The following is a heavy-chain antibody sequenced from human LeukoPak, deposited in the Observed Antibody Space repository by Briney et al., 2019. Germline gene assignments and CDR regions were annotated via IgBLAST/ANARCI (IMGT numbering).Heavy chain of an antibody. V-gene: IGHV1-18*01. CDR2: ISAYNGNT. D-gene: IGHD3-22*01. CDR1: GYTFTSSG. Sequence: GASVKVSCKASGYTFTSSGISWVRQAPGQGLEWMGCISAYNGNTNYAQKLQGRVTMTTDTSTSTAYMELRSLRSDDTAVYYCARGRYSYDGSGYLDYWGQGTLVTVSS. J-gene: IGHJ4*02. CDR3: ARGRYSYDGSGYLDY.